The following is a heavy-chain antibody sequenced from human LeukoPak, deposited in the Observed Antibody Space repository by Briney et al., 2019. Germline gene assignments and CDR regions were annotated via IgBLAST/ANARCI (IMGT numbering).Heavy chain of an antibody. V-gene: IGHV3-23*01. D-gene: IGHD2-2*01. Sequence: GGSLRLSCAASGFTFSAYWMSWVRQAPGKGLEWVSAISGSGGSTYYADSVKGGFTISRDNSKDTLYLQMNSLRAEDTAVYYCAKRVTADIVVVPAEDIFDYWGQGTLVTVSS. CDR3: AKRVTADIVVVPAEDIFDY. CDR2: ISGSGGST. J-gene: IGHJ4*02. CDR1: GFTFSAYW.